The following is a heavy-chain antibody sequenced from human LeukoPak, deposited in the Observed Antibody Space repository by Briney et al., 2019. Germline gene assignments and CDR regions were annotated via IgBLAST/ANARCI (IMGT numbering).Heavy chain of an antibody. CDR2: ISYDGSNK. D-gene: IGHD3-3*01. J-gene: IGHJ5*02. CDR3: ARDPQLLRFLEWRQLNNWFDP. CDR1: GFTFSSYA. Sequence: GGSLRLSCAASGFTFSSYAMHWVRQAPGKGLEWVAVISYDGSNKYYADSVKGRFTISRDNSKNTLYLQMNSLRAEDTAVYYCARDPQLLRFLEWRQLNNWFDPWGQGTLVTVSS. V-gene: IGHV3-30*04.